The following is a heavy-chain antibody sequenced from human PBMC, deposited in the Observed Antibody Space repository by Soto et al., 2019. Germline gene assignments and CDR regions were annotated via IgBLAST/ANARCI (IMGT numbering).Heavy chain of an antibody. Sequence: QVQLVQSGAEVKKPGSSVKVSCKASGGTFSSYAISWVRQAPGQGLEWMGGIIPIFGTANYAQKFQGRVTITADKSTITAYMEPSSLRSEDTAVYYCARDNGAYCGGDCYSGYYYYGMDVWGQGTTVTVSS. CDR3: ARDNGAYCGGDCYSGYYYYGMDV. J-gene: IGHJ6*02. CDR2: IIPIFGTA. CDR1: GGTFSSYA. D-gene: IGHD2-21*02. V-gene: IGHV1-69*06.